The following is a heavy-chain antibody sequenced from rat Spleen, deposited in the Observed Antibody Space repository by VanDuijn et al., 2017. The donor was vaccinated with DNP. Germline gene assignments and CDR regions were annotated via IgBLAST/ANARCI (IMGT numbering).Heavy chain of an antibody. CDR3: ARPQYYAGSYPRY. CDR1: GFTFSDYY. CDR2: ISYDGGGT. Sequence: EVQLVESGGGLVQPGRSLKLSCAASGFTFSDYYMAWVRQAPTKGLEWVAYISYDGGGTYYGDSVKGRFTISRDNAKSTLYLQMNSLRSEDMATYYCARPQYYAGSYPRYWGQGVMVTVSA. D-gene: IGHD1-12*02. J-gene: IGHJ2*01. V-gene: IGHV5-22*01.